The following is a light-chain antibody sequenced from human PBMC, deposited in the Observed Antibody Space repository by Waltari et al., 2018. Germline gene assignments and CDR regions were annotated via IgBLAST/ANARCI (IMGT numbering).Light chain of an antibody. J-gene: IGLJ3*02. V-gene: IGLV8-61*01. CDR1: SGSVSTTSY. CDR3: SLYMGSGIWV. Sequence: QTVVTQEPSLSVSPGGTVTLTCALTSGSVSTTSYATWYQQTPGQPPRTLVYKGSSLSSGVPERFSGSILGNKAALTITGAQADDESNYYCSLYMGSGIWVFGGGTKLTVL. CDR2: KGS.